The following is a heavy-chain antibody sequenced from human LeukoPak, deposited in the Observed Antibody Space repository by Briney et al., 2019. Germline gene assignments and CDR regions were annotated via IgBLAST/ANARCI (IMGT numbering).Heavy chain of an antibody. D-gene: IGHD1-26*01. J-gene: IGHJ4*02. CDR2: IYYSGST. CDR1: GGSISNYY. CDR3: ARHGSYWDFDY. Sequence: SETLSLTCTVSGGSISNYYWSWIRQPPGKGLEWIGSIYYSGSTNYNPSLKSRVTISVDTSKNQFSLKLSSVTAADTAVYYCARHGSYWDFDYWGQGTLVTVSS. V-gene: IGHV4-59*08.